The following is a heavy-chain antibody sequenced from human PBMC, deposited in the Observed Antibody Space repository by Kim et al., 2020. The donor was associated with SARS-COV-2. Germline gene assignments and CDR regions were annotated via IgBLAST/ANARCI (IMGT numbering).Heavy chain of an antibody. CDR3: ARARNFAPH. CDR1: GFTFSDYY. Sequence: GGSLRLSCVGSGFTFSDYYFSWVRQAPGKGLEWVSCISTSGRDVFYADSVRGRFTISRDNAKNSLYLQMDSLRADDTAVYFCARARNFAPHCGQGILVSVSS. V-gene: IGHV3-11*01. J-gene: IGHJ4*02. CDR2: ISTSGRDV.